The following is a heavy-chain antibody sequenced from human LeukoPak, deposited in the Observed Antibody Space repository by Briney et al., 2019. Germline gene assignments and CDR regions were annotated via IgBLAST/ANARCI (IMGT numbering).Heavy chain of an antibody. Sequence: PSETLSLTCTVPGGSISNYYWSWIRQPPGKGLEWIGYINHSGNSKYNPPLESRITIAVDTSKNQFSLKVSSVTAADTAVYYCARYFSGKTLDYWGQGMLVTVSS. CDR3: ARYFSGKTLDY. CDR2: INHSGNS. J-gene: IGHJ4*02. D-gene: IGHD1-1*01. V-gene: IGHV4-59*01. CDR1: GGSISNYY.